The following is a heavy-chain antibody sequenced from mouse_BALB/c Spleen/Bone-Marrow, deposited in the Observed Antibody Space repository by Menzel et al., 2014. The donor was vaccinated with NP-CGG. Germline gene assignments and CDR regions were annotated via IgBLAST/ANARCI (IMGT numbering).Heavy chain of an antibody. V-gene: IGHV1S56*01. J-gene: IGHJ2*01. CDR2: IYPGDGRT. Sequence: QVQLQQPGPELVKPGASVKMSCKASGYTFTSCYIHWVKQSPGQGLEWIGWIYPGDGRTEYNEKFKGKTTLTADKSSSTAYMLLSSLTSEDSAIYFCARPDGNYESYFDYWGQGTTLTVSS. CDR1: GYTFTSCY. D-gene: IGHD2-1*01. CDR3: ARPDGNYESYFDY.